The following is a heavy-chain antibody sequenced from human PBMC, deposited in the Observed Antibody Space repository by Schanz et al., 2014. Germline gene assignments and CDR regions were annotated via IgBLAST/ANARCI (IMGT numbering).Heavy chain of an antibody. CDR2: INHSGST. J-gene: IGHJ4*02. CDR3: ARTFRCGGGECSTWAD. CDR1: GGPFSGY. Sequence: QVQLQQWGAGLLKPSETLSLTYAVSGGPFSGYWGWIRQPPGKGLEWIGEINHSGSTNYNPTLKSRVTIPVDTSRTQFSLKLSSVTAADTAVYYCARTFRCGGGECSTWADWGQGTPVTVSS. V-gene: IGHV4-34*01. D-gene: IGHD2-21*01.